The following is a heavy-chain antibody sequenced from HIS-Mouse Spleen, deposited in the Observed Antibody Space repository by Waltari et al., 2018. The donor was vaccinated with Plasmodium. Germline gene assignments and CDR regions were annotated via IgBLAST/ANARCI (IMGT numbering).Heavy chain of an antibody. J-gene: IGHJ6*02. CDR3: ARDLFRIGVAGTEYYYGMDV. CDR2: IHPRGGST. V-gene: IGHV1-46*01. D-gene: IGHD6-19*01. CDR1: GYTFTSYY. Sequence: QVQLVQSGAEVKKPGASVKVSCKASGYTFTSYYMHWVRQAPGQGLEWWGIIHPRGGSTRYAKKVQGRVTMTRDTSTSTVYMERSSLRAEDTAVYYCARDLFRIGVAGTEYYYGMDVWGQGTTVTVSS.